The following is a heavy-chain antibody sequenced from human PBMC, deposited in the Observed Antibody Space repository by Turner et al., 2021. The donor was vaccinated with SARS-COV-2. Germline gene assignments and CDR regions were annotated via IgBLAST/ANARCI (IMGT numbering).Heavy chain of an antibody. V-gene: IGHV1-69*01. J-gene: IGHJ5*02. CDR3: ARARGVDYYDSSGQRFDP. CDR2: IIPIFGTA. Sequence: QVQLVQSGAEVKKPGSSLKVSCKASGGTFNTYAISWVRQAPGQGLEWMGGIIPIFGTANYAQKFQGRVTITADESTSTAYMELSSLRSEDTAVYYWARARGVDYYDSSGQRFDPWGQGTLVTVSS. D-gene: IGHD3-22*01. CDR1: GGTFNTYA.